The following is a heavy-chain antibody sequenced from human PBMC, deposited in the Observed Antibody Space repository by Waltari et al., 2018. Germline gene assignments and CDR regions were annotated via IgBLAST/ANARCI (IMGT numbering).Heavy chain of an antibody. J-gene: IGHJ4*02. CDR3: VAPWTI. V-gene: IGHV3-15*01. Sequence: EGQLVESGGGLVQPGGSVTLSCAASGFAFSDAWMSWVRQVPGKGLGWVGRIKDKRDGGTTDYATPVKGRFTISRDDSKNLLSLEMNSLKTDDTGVCYCVAPWTIWGQGTLVTVSS. CDR1: GFAFSDAW. D-gene: IGHD3-3*01. CDR2: IKDKRDGGTT.